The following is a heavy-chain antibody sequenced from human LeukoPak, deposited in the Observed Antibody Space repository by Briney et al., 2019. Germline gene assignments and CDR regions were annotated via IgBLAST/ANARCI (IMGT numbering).Heavy chain of an antibody. CDR1: GYTFTGYY. V-gene: IGHV1-2*02. J-gene: IGHJ5*02. D-gene: IGHD2-21*01. Sequence: ASVKVSCRASGYTFTGYYMHWVRQAPGQGLEWMGWINPNSGGTNYAQKFQGRVTMTRDTSISTAYMELSRLRSDDTAVYYCARGLGPISWFDPWGQGTLVTVSS. CDR3: ARGLGPISWFDP. CDR2: INPNSGGT.